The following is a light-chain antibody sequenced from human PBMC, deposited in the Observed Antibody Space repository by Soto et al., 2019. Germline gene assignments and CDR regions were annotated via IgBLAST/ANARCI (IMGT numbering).Light chain of an antibody. CDR2: GNS. CDR1: SSNIGAGYD. CDR3: QSYDSSLSGSRV. V-gene: IGLV1-40*01. Sequence: QSVLTQPPSVSGARGQRVAISCTGSSSNIGAGYDVHWYQQLPGTAPKLLIYGNSNRPSGVPDRFSGSKSGTSASLAITGLQAEDEADYSCQSYDSSLSGSRVFGTGTKVTVL. J-gene: IGLJ1*01.